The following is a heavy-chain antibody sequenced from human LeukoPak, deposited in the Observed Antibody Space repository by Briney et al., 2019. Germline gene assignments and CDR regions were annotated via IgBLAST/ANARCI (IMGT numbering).Heavy chain of an antibody. Sequence: ASVKVSCKASGYTFTGYYMHWVRQAPGQGLEWMGWINPNSGGTNYAQKFQGRVTMTRDTSISTAYMELSRLRSDDTAVYYCARGTYSSSWYGDYHYYYMDVWGKGTTVTVSS. CDR2: INPNSGGT. J-gene: IGHJ6*03. CDR3: ARGTYSSSWYGDYHYYYMDV. D-gene: IGHD6-13*01. CDR1: GYTFTGYY. V-gene: IGHV1-2*02.